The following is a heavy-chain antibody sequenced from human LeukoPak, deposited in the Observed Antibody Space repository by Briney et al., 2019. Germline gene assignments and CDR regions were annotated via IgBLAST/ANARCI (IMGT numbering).Heavy chain of an antibody. V-gene: IGHV3-11*01. J-gene: IGHJ5*02. CDR3: AREADQWELGGSWVT. Sequence: GGSLRLSCAASEFTFSDYYMSWIRQAPGKGLEWVSYISSSGGTMDYADSVKGRFTISRDNAKNSLYLQMNSLRAEDTAVYYCAREADQWELGGSWVTSGQGTLVTVSS. D-gene: IGHD1-26*01. CDR2: ISSSGGTM. CDR1: EFTFSDYY.